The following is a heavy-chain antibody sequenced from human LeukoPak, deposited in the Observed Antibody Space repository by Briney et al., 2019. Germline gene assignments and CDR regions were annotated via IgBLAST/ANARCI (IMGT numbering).Heavy chain of an antibody. J-gene: IGHJ3*02. CDR3: AKVNLDYGDYGERVDAFDI. V-gene: IGHV3-30*02. CDR2: IRYDGSNK. D-gene: IGHD4-17*01. CDR1: GFTFSSYG. Sequence: GGSLRLSCAASGFTFSSYGMHWVRQAPGKGLEWVAFIRYDGSNKYYADSVKGRFTISRDNSKNTLYLQMNSLRAEDTAVYYCAKVNLDYGDYGERVDAFDIWSQGTMVTVSS.